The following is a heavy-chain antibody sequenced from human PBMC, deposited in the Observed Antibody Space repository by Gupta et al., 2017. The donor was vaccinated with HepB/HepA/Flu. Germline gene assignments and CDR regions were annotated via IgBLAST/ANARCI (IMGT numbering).Heavy chain of an antibody. CDR2: MKQDGREK. J-gene: IGHJ6*02. V-gene: IGHV3-7*01. CDR3: ARDGDALDV. D-gene: IGHD3-3*01. CDR1: GFTLSNSW. Sequence: EVQLVESGGGLVQPGGSLRLSCVASGFTLSNSWMSWARQAPGKGLEWVADMKQDGREKYYVDAVKGRFTISRDNAKSSLFIHRGRLRAEDTAVYYCARDGDALDVWGQGTTVTVSS.